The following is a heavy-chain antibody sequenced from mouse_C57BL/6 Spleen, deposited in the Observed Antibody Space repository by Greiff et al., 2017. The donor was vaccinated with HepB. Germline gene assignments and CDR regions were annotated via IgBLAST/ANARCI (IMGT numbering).Heavy chain of an antibody. CDR3: ARKGVGRGYFDV. CDR1: GYAFSSYW. Sequence: QVHVKQSGAELVKPGASVKISCKASGYAFSSYWMNWVKQRPGKGLEWIGQIYPGDGDTNYNGKFKGKATLTADKSSSTAYMQLSSLTSEDSAVYFCARKGVGRGYFDVWGTGTTVTVSS. D-gene: IGHD4-1*01. CDR2: IYPGDGDT. J-gene: IGHJ1*03. V-gene: IGHV1-80*01.